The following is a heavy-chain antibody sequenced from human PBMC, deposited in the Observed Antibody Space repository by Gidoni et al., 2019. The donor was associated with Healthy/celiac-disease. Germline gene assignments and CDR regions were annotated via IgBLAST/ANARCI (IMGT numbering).Heavy chain of an antibody. Sequence: GFTFSSYGMHWVRQAPGEGLEWVAVIWYDGSNKYYADSVKGRFTISRDNSKNTLYMQMNSLRAEETAVYYCARPYYYDSSGYYDYWGQGTLVTVSS. CDR2: IWYDGSNK. CDR3: ARPYYYDSSGYYDY. J-gene: IGHJ4*02. D-gene: IGHD3-22*01. V-gene: IGHV3-33*01. CDR1: GFTFSSYG.